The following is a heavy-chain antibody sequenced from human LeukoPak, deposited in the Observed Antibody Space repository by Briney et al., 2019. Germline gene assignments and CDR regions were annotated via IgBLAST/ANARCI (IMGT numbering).Heavy chain of an antibody. CDR1: GFTFDDYG. CDR3: ARAAQPFGGVIFYFDY. CDR2: INWNGGST. J-gene: IGHJ4*02. V-gene: IGHV3-20*04. Sequence: PGGSLRLSCAASGFTFDDYGMSWVRQAPGKGLEWVACINWNGGSTGYADSVKGRFTIARDNAKNSLYLQMNSLRAEDTALYYCARAAQPFGGVIFYFDYWGQGTLVTVSS. D-gene: IGHD3-16*02.